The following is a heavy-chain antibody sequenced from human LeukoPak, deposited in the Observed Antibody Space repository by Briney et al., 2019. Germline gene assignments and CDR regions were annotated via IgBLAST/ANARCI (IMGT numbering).Heavy chain of an antibody. J-gene: IGHJ6*02. CDR1: GFAFSTLT. Sequence: PGGSLRLSCAASGFAFSTLTMNWVRQAPGKGLEWVSSISSSSSYIYYADSVKGRFTISRDNAKNSLYLQMNSLRAEDTAVYYCAKARGLGSIAAAGTEYYYGMDVWGQGTTVTVSS. CDR2: ISSSSSYI. D-gene: IGHD6-13*01. V-gene: IGHV3-21*01. CDR3: AKARGLGSIAAAGTEYYYGMDV.